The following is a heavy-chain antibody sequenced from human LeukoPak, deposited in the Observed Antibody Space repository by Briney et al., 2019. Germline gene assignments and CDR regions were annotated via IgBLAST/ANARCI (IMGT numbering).Heavy chain of an antibody. CDR2: IYTSGST. V-gene: IGHV4-61*02. Sequence: SETLSLTCTVSGGSISSGSYYWRWIRQPAGKGLEWIGRIYTSGSTNYNPSLKSRVTISVDTSKNQFSLKLSSVTAADTAVYYCAREVVVYYDSSGPRFDIWGQGTMVTVSS. D-gene: IGHD3-22*01. CDR1: GGSISSGSYY. J-gene: IGHJ3*02. CDR3: AREVVVYYDSSGPRFDI.